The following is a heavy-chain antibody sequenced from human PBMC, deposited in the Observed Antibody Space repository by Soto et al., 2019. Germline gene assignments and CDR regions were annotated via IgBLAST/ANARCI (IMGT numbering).Heavy chain of an antibody. CDR1: GFTFSSYG. V-gene: IGHV3-33*01. Sequence: QVQLVESGGGVVQPGRSLRLSCAASGFTFSSYGMHWVRQAPGKGLEWVAVIWYDGSNKYYADSVKGRFTISRDNSKNTLYLQMNSLRAEDTAVYYCARGGTGCGGNSDYWGQGTLVTVSS. D-gene: IGHD2-21*02. CDR3: ARGGTGCGGNSDY. J-gene: IGHJ4*02. CDR2: IWYDGSNK.